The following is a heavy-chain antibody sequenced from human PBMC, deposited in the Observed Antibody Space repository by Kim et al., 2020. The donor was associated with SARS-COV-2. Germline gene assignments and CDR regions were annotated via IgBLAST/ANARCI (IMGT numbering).Heavy chain of an antibody. D-gene: IGHD3-10*01. CDR1: GFTFNNYA. CDR3: ARRHAGGVRAEH. CDR2: ISGSGSET. V-gene: IGHV3-23*01. Sequence: GRSLKLSCTGSGFTFNNYAVSWVRQAPGKGLEWVSAISGSGSETFYADSVKGRFTISRDNSRNTLYLQMTNLRTEDTAVYYCARRHAGGVRAEHGGQGT. J-gene: IGHJ1*01.